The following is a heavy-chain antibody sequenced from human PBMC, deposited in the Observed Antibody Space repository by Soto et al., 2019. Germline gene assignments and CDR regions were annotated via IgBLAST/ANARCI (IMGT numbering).Heavy chain of an antibody. V-gene: IGHV1-69*01. J-gene: IGHJ4*02. CDR1: GGSVNNSA. Sequence: QVQLVQSGSEVKKPGSSVRVSCKASGGSVNNSAISWLRQAPGQGLEWMGGIIPIFGPAIYARKFQGRVTITAEESSSTALMELTNVRSEDTGVYYCGRGSSWTKVEYWGQGTLVTVSS. CDR2: IIPIFGPA. D-gene: IGHD6-13*01. CDR3: GRGSSWTKVEY.